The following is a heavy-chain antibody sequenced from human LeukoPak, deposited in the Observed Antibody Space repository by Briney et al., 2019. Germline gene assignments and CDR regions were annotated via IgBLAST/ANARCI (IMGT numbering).Heavy chain of an antibody. J-gene: IGHJ3*02. CDR1: GDSVSSNSAA. V-gene: IGHV6-1*01. Sequence: SQTLSLTCAISGDSVSSNSAAWNWIRQSPSRGLEWLGRTYYRSKWYNDYAVSVKSRITINPDTSKNQFSLQLNSVTPEDTAMYYCARESYVYSRSPDDAFDIWGRGTLVTVSS. D-gene: IGHD6-6*01. CDR2: TYYRSKWYN. CDR3: ARESYVYSRSPDDAFDI.